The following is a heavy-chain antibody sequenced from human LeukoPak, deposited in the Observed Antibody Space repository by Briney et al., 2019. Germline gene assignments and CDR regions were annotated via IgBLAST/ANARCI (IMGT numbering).Heavy chain of an antibody. D-gene: IGHD1-1*01. V-gene: IGHV4-34*01. CDR3: ARGSSTGIHSAYYFDY. Sequence: PSETLSLTCAVYGGSFSGYYWSWIRQPPGKGLEWIGEINHSGSTNYNPSLKSRVTISVDTSKNQFSLKLSSVTAADTAVYYCARGSSTGIHSAYYFDYWGQGTLVTVSS. CDR2: INHSGST. J-gene: IGHJ4*02. CDR1: GGSFSGYY.